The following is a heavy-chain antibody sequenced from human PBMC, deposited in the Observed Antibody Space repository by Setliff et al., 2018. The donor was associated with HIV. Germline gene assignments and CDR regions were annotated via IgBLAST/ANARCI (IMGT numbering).Heavy chain of an antibody. CDR1: GFSFSSYG. Sequence: PGGSLRLSCAASGFSFSSYGLHWVRQAPGKGLEWVAFIPYDGSYKYYAGSVKGRFTISRDNSRTTMYLQMNSLRAEDTAVYYCAKRATATAPFDYWGQGTLVTVSS. J-gene: IGHJ4*02. V-gene: IGHV3-30*02. CDR3: AKRATATAPFDY. D-gene: IGHD2-15*01. CDR2: IPYDGSYK.